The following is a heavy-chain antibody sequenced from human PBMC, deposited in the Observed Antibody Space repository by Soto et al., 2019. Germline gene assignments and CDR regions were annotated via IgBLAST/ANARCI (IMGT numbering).Heavy chain of an antibody. V-gene: IGHV3-74*01. CDR3: VRGSEVGNPATPLFDY. D-gene: IGHD2-15*01. CDR2: IPGDGSST. J-gene: IGHJ4*02. CDR1: GFTFRSYY. Sequence: EVQLVESGGGLVQPGGSLRLSCVASGFTFRSYYMHWVRQAPGKGLVWVSRIPGDGSSTSDADSVKGRFTISRDNAKNTLYLQMNSLRVEDTAVYYCVRGSEVGNPATPLFDYWGQGTLVSVSS.